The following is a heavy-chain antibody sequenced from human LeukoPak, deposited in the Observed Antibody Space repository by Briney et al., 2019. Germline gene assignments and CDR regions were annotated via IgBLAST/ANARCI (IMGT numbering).Heavy chain of an antibody. CDR2: IYYSGST. Sequence: SETLSLTCTVSGGSISSYYWSWVRQPPGKGLEWVGYIYYSGSTNYNPSLKSRVTISVDTSKNQFSLKLSSVTAADTAVYYCARMIGSSSWYTQYYFDYWGQGTLVTVSS. CDR3: ARMIGSSSWYTQYYFDY. V-gene: IGHV4-59*08. D-gene: IGHD6-13*01. CDR1: GGSISSYY. J-gene: IGHJ4*02.